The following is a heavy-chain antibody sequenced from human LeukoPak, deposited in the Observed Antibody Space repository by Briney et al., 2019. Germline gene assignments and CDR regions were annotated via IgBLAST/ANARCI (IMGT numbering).Heavy chain of an antibody. CDR1: GFTFSSYS. Sequence: GGSLRLSCAASGFTFSSYSMNWVRQAPGKGLEWVANIQDDGVEKNYVESVKGRFIISRDNAKDSLFLQMSSLRDEDTALYYCARGYAAIPDWGQGTLVTVSS. J-gene: IGHJ4*02. CDR3: ARGYAAIPD. D-gene: IGHD2-15*01. CDR2: IQDDGVEK. V-gene: IGHV3-7*01.